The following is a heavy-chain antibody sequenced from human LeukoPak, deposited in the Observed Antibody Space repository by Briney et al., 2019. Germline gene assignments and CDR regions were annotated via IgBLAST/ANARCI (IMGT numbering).Heavy chain of an antibody. CDR2: INPNSGGT. CDR1: GYTFIGYY. V-gene: IGHV1-2*04. Sequence: GASVKVSCKASGYTFIGYYMHWVRQAPGQGLEWMGWINPNSGGTNYAQKFQGWVTMTRDTSISTAYMELSRLRSDDTAVYYCARAAAGLGASSQNRYYYYGMDVWGQGTTVTVSS. CDR3: ARAAAGLGASSQNRYYYYGMDV. J-gene: IGHJ6*02. D-gene: IGHD6-13*01.